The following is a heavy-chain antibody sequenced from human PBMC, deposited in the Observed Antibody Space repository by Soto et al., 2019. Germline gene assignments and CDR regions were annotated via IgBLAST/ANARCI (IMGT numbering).Heavy chain of an antibody. CDR2: IWYDGSNK. D-gene: IGHD6-13*01. CDR1: GFTFSSYG. CDR3: AREHSSSWYLEEGEPYYYYYGMDV. Sequence: QVQLVESGGGVVQPGRSLRLSCAASGFTFSSYGMHWVRQAPGKGLEWVAVIWYDGSNKYYADSVKGRFTISRDNSKNTLYLQMNSLRAEDTAVYYCAREHSSSWYLEEGEPYYYYYGMDVWGQGTTVTVSS. V-gene: IGHV3-33*01. J-gene: IGHJ6*02.